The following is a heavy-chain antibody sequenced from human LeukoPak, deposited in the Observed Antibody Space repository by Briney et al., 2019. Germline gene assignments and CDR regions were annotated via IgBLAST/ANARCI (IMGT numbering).Heavy chain of an antibody. CDR1: GFTFSNHN. CDR3: AKEDSLADFWSGYCDY. Sequence: GGSLRLSCEASGFTFSNHNMNWVRQAPGKGLEWVSAISGSGGSTYYADSVKGRFTISGDNSKNTLYLQMNSLRAEDTAVYYCAKEDSLADFWSGYCDYWGQGTLVTVSS. V-gene: IGHV3-23*01. CDR2: ISGSGGST. J-gene: IGHJ4*02. D-gene: IGHD3-3*01.